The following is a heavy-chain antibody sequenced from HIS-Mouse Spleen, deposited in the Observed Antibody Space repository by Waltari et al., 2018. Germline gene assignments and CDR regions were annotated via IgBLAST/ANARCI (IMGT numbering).Heavy chain of an antibody. CDR1: GASLSSVGYY. CDR2: IYYIGST. Sequence: QVQLQEPGPGLVKPSQTLSLTSTVSGASLSSVGYYWRWLRQPPGKGLEWIGYIYYIGSTYYNPSLKSRVTISVDTSKNQFSLKLSSVTAADTAVYYCARGEGRELKVDYWGQGTLVTVSS. D-gene: IGHD1-7*01. V-gene: IGHV4-31*03. CDR3: ARGEGRELKVDY. J-gene: IGHJ4*02.